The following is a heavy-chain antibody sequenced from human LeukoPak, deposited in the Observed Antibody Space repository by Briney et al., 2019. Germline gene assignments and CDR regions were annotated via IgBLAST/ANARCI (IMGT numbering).Heavy chain of an antibody. CDR2: ISDSGGST. Sequence: GGSLRLSCAAPGFTFSSYAMSRVRQAPGKGLEWVSAISDSGGSTFYADSVKGRFTISRDNSKNTLYLQVNSLRAEDTAVYYCAKKGGLSSSWYYFDYWGQGTLVTVSS. V-gene: IGHV3-23*01. CDR1: GFTFSSYA. D-gene: IGHD6-13*01. J-gene: IGHJ4*02. CDR3: AKKGGLSSSWYYFDY.